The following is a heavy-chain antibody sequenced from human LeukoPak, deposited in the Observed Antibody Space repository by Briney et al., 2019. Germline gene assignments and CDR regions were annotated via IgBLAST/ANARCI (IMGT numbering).Heavy chain of an antibody. CDR2: ISTSGSTI. D-gene: IGHD2-2*01. Sequence: GGSLRLSCAASGFTFSDYDMNWIRQAPGKGLEWVSYISTSGSTIYYADSVKGRFTISRDNAKNSLYLQMNSLRAEDTAVYYCARDLREDIVVVPAAMSSSWFDPWGQRTLVTVSS. J-gene: IGHJ5*02. CDR1: GFTFSDYD. V-gene: IGHV3-11*04. CDR3: ARDLREDIVVVPAAMSSSWFDP.